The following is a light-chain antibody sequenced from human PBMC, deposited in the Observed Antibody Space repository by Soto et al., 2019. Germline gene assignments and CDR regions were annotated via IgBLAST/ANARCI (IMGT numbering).Light chain of an antibody. V-gene: IGLV7-43*01. CDR2: NTS. CDR1: TGAVTSGYY. Sequence: QAVVTQEPSLTVSPGGTVTLTCASSTGAVTSGYYPNWFQQKPGQAPRALIYNTSNKHSWTPARFSGSLLGGKPALTLSGVQPEDEAEYFCLLYYGAAGEFGGGTKLTVL. CDR3: LLYYGAAGE. J-gene: IGLJ2*01.